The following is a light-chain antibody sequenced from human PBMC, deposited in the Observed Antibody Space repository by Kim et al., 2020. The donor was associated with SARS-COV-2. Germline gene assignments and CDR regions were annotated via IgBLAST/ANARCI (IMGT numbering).Light chain of an antibody. CDR1: QIVATF. J-gene: IGKJ4*01. V-gene: IGKV3-11*01. CDR2: DTF. Sequence: LSPGERASLSCRASQIVATFLAWYQQHPGQAPRLLIYDTFNRATGIPARFSGSWSGTDFTLTISSLEPEDFAVYYCQQRASWPLTFGGGTKVDIK. CDR3: QQRASWPLT.